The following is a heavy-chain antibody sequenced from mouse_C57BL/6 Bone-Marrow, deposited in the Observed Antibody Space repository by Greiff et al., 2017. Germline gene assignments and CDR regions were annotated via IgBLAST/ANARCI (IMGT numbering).Heavy chain of an antibody. V-gene: IGHV5-2*01. J-gene: IGHJ2*01. D-gene: IGHD1-1*01. CDR1: KSNFLPYN. Sequence: EVMLVESGGGLVQPGGSLKLSFESNKSNFLPYNMSWFRKTPKRRRELVAPIIGVGVSTYYPDTMERRCIISRDNTKKTLYLQMSSLRSEDTALYYCAVHYYGSSDYWGQGTTLTVSS. CDR3: AVHYYGSSDY. CDR2: IIGVGVST.